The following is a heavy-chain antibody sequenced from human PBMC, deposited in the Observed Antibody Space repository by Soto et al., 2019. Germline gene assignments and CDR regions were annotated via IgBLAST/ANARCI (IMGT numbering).Heavy chain of an antibody. D-gene: IGHD3-10*01. CDR1: GFNFSNYG. J-gene: IGHJ6*02. Sequence: QVQLVESGGGVVQPGRSLRLSCAASGFNFSNYGMHWVRQAPGKGLEWVAVILNDGSNRYHADSVKDRFTISRDNSKNTLYLQMNCLRAEDTAVYYCARDDEYSGNGMDVWGQGTTVTVS. V-gene: IGHV3-33*01. CDR2: ILNDGSNR. CDR3: ARDDEYSGNGMDV.